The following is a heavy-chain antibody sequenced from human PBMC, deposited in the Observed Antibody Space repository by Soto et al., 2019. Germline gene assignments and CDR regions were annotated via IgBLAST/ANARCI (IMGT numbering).Heavy chain of an antibody. CDR3: AKMRNYDFWSGYYEYYHYGMDV. Sequence: EVQLLESGGGLVQPGGSLRLSCAAPGFTFSSHAMSWVRQAPGKGLEWVSVISESGGTTYYADSVKGRFTISRDISKNTLYLQMNSLRAEDTAVYYCAKMRNYDFWSGYYEYYHYGMDVWGQGTTVTVSS. J-gene: IGHJ6*02. D-gene: IGHD3-3*01. CDR1: GFTFSSHA. V-gene: IGHV3-23*01. CDR2: ISESGGTT.